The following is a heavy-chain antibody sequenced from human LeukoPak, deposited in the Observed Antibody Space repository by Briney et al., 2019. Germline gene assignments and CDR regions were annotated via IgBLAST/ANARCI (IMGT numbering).Heavy chain of an antibody. V-gene: IGHV3-49*04. CDR2: IRSKAYGGTT. CDR1: GFTFINYS. CDR3: TRDVAAAADFDY. J-gene: IGHJ4*02. Sequence: GGSLRLSCTASGFTFINYSMNWVRQAPGKGLEWVGFIRSKAYGGTTDYAASVKGRFTISRDDSKSIAYLQMNSLKTEDTAVYYCTRDVAAAADFDYWGQGTLVTVSS. D-gene: IGHD6-13*01.